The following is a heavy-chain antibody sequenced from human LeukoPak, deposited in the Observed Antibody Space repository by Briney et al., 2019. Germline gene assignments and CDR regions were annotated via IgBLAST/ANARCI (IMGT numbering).Heavy chain of an antibody. D-gene: IGHD1-20*01. V-gene: IGHV3-30*03. CDR2: ISYDESNK. J-gene: IGHJ4*02. CDR3: AREGITGTTSPYFDY. Sequence: PGGSLRLSCAASGFTFSSYGMHWVRQAPGKGLEWAAVISYDESNKYYADSVKGRFTISRDNSKNTLYLQMNSLRAEDTAVYYCAREGITGTTSPYFDYWGQGTLVTVSS. CDR1: GFTFSSYG.